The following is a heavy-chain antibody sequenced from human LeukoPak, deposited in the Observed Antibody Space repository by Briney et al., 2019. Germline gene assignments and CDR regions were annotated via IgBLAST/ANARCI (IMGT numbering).Heavy chain of an antibody. J-gene: IGHJ4*02. V-gene: IGHV3-23*01. D-gene: IGHD6-13*01. CDR1: GFTFSSYG. CDR2: ISGSGGST. Sequence: GGSLRLSCAASGFTFSSYGMSWVRQAPGKGLEWVSAISGSGGSTYYADSVKGRFTISRDNSKNTLYLQMNSLRAEDTAVYYCAKALYSSSWSFDYWGQGTLVTVSS. CDR3: AKALYSSSWSFDY.